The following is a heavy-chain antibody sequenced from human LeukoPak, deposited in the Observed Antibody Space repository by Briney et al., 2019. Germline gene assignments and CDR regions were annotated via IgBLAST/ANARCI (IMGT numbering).Heavy chain of an antibody. D-gene: IGHD3-10*01. CDR1: GFTFSSYA. V-gene: IGHV3-30*04. CDR2: ISYDGSNK. J-gene: IGHJ6*02. CDR3: ARSYGSGSYYYYYYGMDV. Sequence: GGSLRLSCAASGFTFSSYAMHWVRQAPGKGLEWVAVISYDGSNKYYADSVEGRFTISRDNSKNTLYLQMNSLRAEDTAVYYCARSYGSGSYYYYYYGMDVWGQGTTVTVSS.